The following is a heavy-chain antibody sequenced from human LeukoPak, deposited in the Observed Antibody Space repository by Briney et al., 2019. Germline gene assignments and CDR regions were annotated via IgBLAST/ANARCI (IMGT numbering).Heavy chain of an antibody. CDR1: GYTFTSYG. V-gene: IGHV1-18*01. CDR2: ISAYNGNT. D-gene: IGHD3-10*01. Sequence: ASVKVSCKASGYTFTSYGISWVRQAPGQGLEWMGWISAYNGNTNYAQKLQGRVTMTTDTSTSTAYMELRSLRSDDTAVYYCASSRITDYYGSGSLAYWGQGTLVTVSS. CDR3: ASSRITDYYGSGSLAY. J-gene: IGHJ4*02.